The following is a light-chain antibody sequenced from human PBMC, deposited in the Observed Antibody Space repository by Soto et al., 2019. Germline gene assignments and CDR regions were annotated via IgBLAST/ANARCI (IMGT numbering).Light chain of an antibody. V-gene: IGKV3-15*01. CDR3: QHYNDWPLT. J-gene: IGKJ4*01. Sequence: EVVMTQSPATLSVSPGEKATLSCRARQNVNSNLAWYQQKPGQAPRLLIYAASTRATGIPARFSGSGSGTEFTLTISGVQSEDFAVYYCQHYNDWPLTFGGGTKVEIK. CDR2: AAS. CDR1: QNVNSN.